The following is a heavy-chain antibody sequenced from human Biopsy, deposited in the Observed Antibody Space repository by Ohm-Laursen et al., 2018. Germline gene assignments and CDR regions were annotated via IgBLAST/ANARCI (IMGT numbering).Heavy chain of an antibody. J-gene: IGHJ4*02. CDR1: GYTFTGYY. D-gene: IGHD6-19*01. V-gene: IGHV1-2*02. CDR2: ISPKSGGT. Sequence: GASVKVSCKASGYTFTGYYIHWVRQAPGQGLEWMGWISPKSGGTNYAQKFQGNITMTKNTSMSTAYMEMSMLRSDDTAVYYCALQSVAQMKNFDYWGQGTLVTVSS. CDR3: ALQSVAQMKNFDY.